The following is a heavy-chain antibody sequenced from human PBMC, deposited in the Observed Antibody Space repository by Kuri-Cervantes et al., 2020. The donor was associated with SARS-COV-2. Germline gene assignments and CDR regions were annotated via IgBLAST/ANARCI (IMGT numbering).Heavy chain of an antibody. CDR3: ARGHQGLLWFGYQVDI. CDR2: ISYDGSNK. D-gene: IGHD3-10*01. J-gene: IGHJ3*02. Sequence: GGSLRLSCAASGFTFSSYAMHWVRQAPGKGLEWVAVISYDGSNKYYADSVKGRFNISRDNSKNTLYLQMNSLRAEDTAVYYCARGHQGLLWFGYQVDIWGQGTMVTVSS. CDR1: GFTFSSYA. V-gene: IGHV3-30-3*01.